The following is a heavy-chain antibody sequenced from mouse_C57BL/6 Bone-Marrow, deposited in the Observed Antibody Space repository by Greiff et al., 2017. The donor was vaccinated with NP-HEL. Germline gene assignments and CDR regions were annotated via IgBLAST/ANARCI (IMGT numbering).Heavy chain of an antibody. CDR2: ISSGSSTI. J-gene: IGHJ4*01. CDR1: GFTFSDYG. D-gene: IGHD1-1*01. V-gene: IGHV5-17*01. Sequence: DVMLVESGGGLVKPGGSLKLSCAASGFTFSDYGMHWVRQAPEKGLEWVAYISSGSSTIYYADTVKGRFTISRDNAKNTLFLQMTSLRSEDTAMYYCAIYYGSSAMDYWGQGTSVTVSS. CDR3: AIYYGSSAMDY.